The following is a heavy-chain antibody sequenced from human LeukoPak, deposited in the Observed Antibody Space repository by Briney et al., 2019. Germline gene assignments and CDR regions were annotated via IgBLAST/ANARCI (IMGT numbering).Heavy chain of an antibody. J-gene: IGHJ5*02. D-gene: IGHD1-26*01. CDR2: VNESGGT. Sequence: SETLSLTCAVYIDSFSNYHWNWIRQTPAKGMEWIGEVNESGGTNISPSLRSRVILSVDTSKNQFSLKLISVTVADTAIYYSARGQGATVPQVGKNWFDPWGQGTRVTVSS. CDR3: ARGQGATVPQVGKNWFDP. V-gene: IGHV4-34*01. CDR1: IDSFSNYH.